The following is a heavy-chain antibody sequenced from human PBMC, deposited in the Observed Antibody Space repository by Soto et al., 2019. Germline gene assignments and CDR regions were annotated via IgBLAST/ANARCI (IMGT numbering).Heavy chain of an antibody. CDR3: ARQSPTPGYYYFSYGMDV. J-gene: IGHJ6*02. D-gene: IGHD4-17*01. Sequence: PGESLKISCKASGYIFTLYWIGWVRQMPGKGLEWMGIIYPGDSDTRYSPSFQGQVTISADKSISTASLQWSSLKASDTAVYYCARQSPTPGYYYFSYGMDVWGQGTT. CDR1: GYIFTLYW. CDR2: IYPGDSDT. V-gene: IGHV5-51*01.